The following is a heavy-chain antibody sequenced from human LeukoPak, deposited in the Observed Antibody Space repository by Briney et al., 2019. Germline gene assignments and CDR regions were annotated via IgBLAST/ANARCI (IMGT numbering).Heavy chain of an antibody. V-gene: IGHV3-48*03. CDR2: ISNGGNTI. CDR3: ARGNCSSASCYTDFDY. J-gene: IGHJ4*02. D-gene: IGHD2-2*02. Sequence: GGSLRLSCAASGFTFSSHEMNWVRQAPGTGLERVSYISNGGNTIYYADSVKGRFTISRDNAKNSLYLQMNSLRAEDTAVYYCARGNCSSASCYTDFDYWGQGTLVTVSS. CDR1: GFTFSSHE.